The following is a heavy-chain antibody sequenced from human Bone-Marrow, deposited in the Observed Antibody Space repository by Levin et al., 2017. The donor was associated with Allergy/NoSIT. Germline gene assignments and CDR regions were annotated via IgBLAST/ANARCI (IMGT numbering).Heavy chain of an antibody. Sequence: GESLKISCKASGYTFTSYDINWVRQATGQGLEWMGWMNPNSGNTGYAQKFQGRVTMTRNTSISTAYMELSSLRSEDTAVYYCARRRGIAVAGTPPHFDYWGQGTLVTVSS. D-gene: IGHD6-19*01. V-gene: IGHV1-8*01. CDR3: ARRRGIAVAGTPPHFDY. CDR2: MNPNSGNT. J-gene: IGHJ4*02. CDR1: GYTFTSYD.